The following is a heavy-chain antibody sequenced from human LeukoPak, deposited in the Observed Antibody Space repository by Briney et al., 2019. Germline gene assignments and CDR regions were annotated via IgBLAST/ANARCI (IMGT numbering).Heavy chain of an antibody. Sequence: GRSLRLSCAASGFTFSSYAMHWVRQAPGKGPEWVAVISYDGSNKYYADSVKGRFTISRDNSKNTLYLQMNSLRAEDTAVYYCARDFYEKDYYGMDVWGQGTTVTVSS. J-gene: IGHJ6*02. CDR3: ARDFYEKDYYGMDV. CDR2: ISYDGSNK. CDR1: GFTFSSYA. V-gene: IGHV3-30-3*01. D-gene: IGHD2/OR15-2a*01.